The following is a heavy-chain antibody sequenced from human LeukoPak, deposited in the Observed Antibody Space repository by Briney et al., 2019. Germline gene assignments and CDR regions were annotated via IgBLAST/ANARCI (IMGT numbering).Heavy chain of an antibody. CDR3: ARDATTAVGTVYMDV. V-gene: IGHV3-48*03. CDR1: GFTFTTYD. CDR2: ISDSGSTI. J-gene: IGHJ6*03. D-gene: IGHD6-13*01. Sequence: GGSLRLSCGASGFTFTTYDMHWVRQAPGKGLEWLSHISDSGSTIHYADSVKGRFTISRDNSQNSLYLQMNSLRAEDTAIYYCARDATTAVGTVYMDVWGKGTTVTISS.